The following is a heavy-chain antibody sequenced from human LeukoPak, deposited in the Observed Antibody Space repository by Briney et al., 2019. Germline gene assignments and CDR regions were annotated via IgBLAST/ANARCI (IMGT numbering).Heavy chain of an antibody. CDR3: ASNIRGSGSYYKPLRYYYGMDV. CDR2: IIPILGIA. CDR1: GGTFSSYA. D-gene: IGHD3-10*01. V-gene: IGHV1-69*04. J-gene: IGHJ6*02. Sequence: ASVKVSCKASGGTFSSYAISWVRQAPGQGLEWMGRIIPILGIANYAQKFQGRVTITADKSTSTAYMELSSLRSEDTAVYYCASNIRGSGSYYKPLRYYYGMDVWGQGTTVTVSS.